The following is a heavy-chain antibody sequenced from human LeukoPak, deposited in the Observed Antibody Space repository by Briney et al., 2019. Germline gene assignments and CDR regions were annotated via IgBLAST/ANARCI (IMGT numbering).Heavy chain of an antibody. J-gene: IGHJ4*02. Sequence: GGSLRLSCAASGFSFSDYGMHWVRQAPGKGPEGVAAISYHGKNEYYADSVKGRFTISRDNSKNTLYLQMNSLRAEDTAVYYCAKDQLLFGVVIIPSIFDYWGQGTLVTVSS. CDR3: AKDQLLFGVVIIPSIFDY. V-gene: IGHV3-30*18. D-gene: IGHD3-3*01. CDR2: ISYHGKNE. CDR1: GFSFSDYG.